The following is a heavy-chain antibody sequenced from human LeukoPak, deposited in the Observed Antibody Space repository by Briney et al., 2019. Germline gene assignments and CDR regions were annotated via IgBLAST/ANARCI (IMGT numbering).Heavy chain of an antibody. D-gene: IGHD3-22*01. CDR1: GFTFSSYA. CDR2: ISYDGSNK. J-gene: IGHJ4*02. Sequence: GGSPRLSCAASGFTFSSYAMHWVRQAPGKGLEWVAVISYDGSNKYYADSVKGRFTISRDNSKDTLYLQMNSLRAEDTAVYYCARDPYNYYDSSGYSRYFDYWGQGTLVTVSS. V-gene: IGHV3-30-3*01. CDR3: ARDPYNYYDSSGYSRYFDY.